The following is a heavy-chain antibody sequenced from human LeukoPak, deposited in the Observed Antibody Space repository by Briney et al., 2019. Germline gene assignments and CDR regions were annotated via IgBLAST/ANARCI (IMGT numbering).Heavy chain of an antibody. CDR1: GFTVSGNY. D-gene: IGHD3-3*01. Sequence: GSLRLSCAASGFTVSGNYMSWVRQAPGKGLEWIAYLSSSGSAFSYADSVKGRFTIARDNAKNSVYLEMNSLRADDTAVYYCARSARLMKGVVEVTALDDWGQGTLVTVSS. J-gene: IGHJ4*02. CDR2: LSSSGSAF. CDR3: ARSARLMKGVVEVTALDD. V-gene: IGHV3-11*04.